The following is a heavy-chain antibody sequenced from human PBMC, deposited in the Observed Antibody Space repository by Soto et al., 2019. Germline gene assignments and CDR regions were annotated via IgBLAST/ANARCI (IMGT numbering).Heavy chain of an antibody. CDR1: GDTFNFYS. V-gene: IGHV1-69*02. CDR3: ASSSGSGYRAFDS. Sequence: QVQLVQSGAEVKKPGSSVRVSCKASGDTFNFYSINWVRQAPGLGLEWMGRINPILSMSNYAQRFQGRVTMPADKPTGRAYMELSGLRSEDTAMYYCASSSGSGYRAFDSWGQGALVTVSS. CDR2: INPILSMS. D-gene: IGHD3-10*01. J-gene: IGHJ4*02.